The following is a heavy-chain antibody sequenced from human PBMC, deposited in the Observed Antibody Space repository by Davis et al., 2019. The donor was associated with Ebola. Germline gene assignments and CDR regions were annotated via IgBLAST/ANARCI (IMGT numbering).Heavy chain of an antibody. CDR2: INPSGGST. CDR1: GYTFSNYY. CDR3: AREAVVVVAATGYYYYGMDV. J-gene: IGHJ6*02. D-gene: IGHD2-15*01. V-gene: IGHV1-46*03. Sequence: AASVKVSCKASGYTFSNYYMNWVRQAPGQGLEWMGIINPSGGSTNYAQKFQGRVTMTRDTSTSTVYMELSSLRSEDTAVYYCAREAVVVVAATGYYYYGMDVWGQGTTVTVSS.